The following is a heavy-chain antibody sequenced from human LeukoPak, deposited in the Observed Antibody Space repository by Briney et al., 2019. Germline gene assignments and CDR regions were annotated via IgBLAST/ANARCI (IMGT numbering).Heavy chain of an antibody. CDR2: IYTSGST. CDR3: ARVQDFWSGYYPFDY. D-gene: IGHD3-3*01. J-gene: IGHJ4*02. Sequence: SETLSLTCTVSGGSISSGSHYWSWIRQPAGKGLEWIGRIYTSGSTNYNPSLKSRVTISVDTSKNQFSLKLSSVTAAGTAVYYCARVQDFWSGYYPFDYWGQGTLVTVSS. V-gene: IGHV4-61*02. CDR1: GGSISSGSHY.